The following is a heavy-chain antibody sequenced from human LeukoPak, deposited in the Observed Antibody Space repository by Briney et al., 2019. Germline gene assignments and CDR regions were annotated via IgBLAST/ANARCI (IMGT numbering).Heavy chain of an antibody. CDR2: IYHSGST. CDR1: GGSISSSSYY. J-gene: IGHJ4*02. CDR3: ARGWWEWYFDY. Sequence: SETLSLTCTVSGGSISSSSYYWGWIRQPPGKGLEWIGYIYHSGSTNYNPSLRSRVTISIDTSRNQFSLTLTSVTAADTAVYYCARGWWEWYFDYWGQGNLVTVSS. D-gene: IGHD1-26*01. V-gene: IGHV4-61*05.